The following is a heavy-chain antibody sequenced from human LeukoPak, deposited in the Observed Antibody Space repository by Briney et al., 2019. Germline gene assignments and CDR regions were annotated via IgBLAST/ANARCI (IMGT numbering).Heavy chain of an antibody. CDR3: AREVVVVAATLDY. Sequence: SQTLSLTFAISGDSVSNNRAAWNWIRQSPSRGLEWLGRTYYRSKWYNDYAVSVKSRITINPDTSKNQFSLQLDSVAPVDTALYYCAREVVVVAATLDYWGQGTLVTVSS. CDR2: TYYRSKWYN. CDR1: GDSVSNNRAA. V-gene: IGHV6-1*01. D-gene: IGHD2-15*01. J-gene: IGHJ4*02.